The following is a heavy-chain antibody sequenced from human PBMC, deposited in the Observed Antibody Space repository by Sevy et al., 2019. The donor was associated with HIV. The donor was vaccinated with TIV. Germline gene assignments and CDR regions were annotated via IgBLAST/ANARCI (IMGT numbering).Heavy chain of an antibody. Sequence: GGSLRLSCAASGFTFSKYWMGWVRQAPGKGLEWVANIKQDAGQKYYVDSVKGRFTISRDNAKNSLYLQMNSLRAEDTAVYFCATADGHYYFHYWGQGTLVTVSS. CDR1: GFTFSKYW. V-gene: IGHV3-7*01. J-gene: IGHJ4*02. CDR3: ATADGHYYFHY. CDR2: IKQDAGQK.